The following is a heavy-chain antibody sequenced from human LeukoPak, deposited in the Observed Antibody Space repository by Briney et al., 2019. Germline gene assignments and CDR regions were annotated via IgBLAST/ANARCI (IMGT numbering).Heavy chain of an antibody. D-gene: IGHD6-13*01. Sequence: ASVKVSCKASGYTFTSYDINWVRQATGQGLEWMGWMNPNSGNTGYAQKFQGRVTMTRNTSISTAYMELSSLRSEDTAVYYCARGGNLAAAGVRLGDYWGQGTLVTVSS. CDR1: GYTFTSYD. J-gene: IGHJ4*02. V-gene: IGHV1-8*01. CDR3: ARGGNLAAAGVRLGDY. CDR2: MNPNSGNT.